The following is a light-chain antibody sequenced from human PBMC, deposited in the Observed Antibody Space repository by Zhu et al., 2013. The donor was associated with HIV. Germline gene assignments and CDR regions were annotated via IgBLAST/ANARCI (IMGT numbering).Light chain of an antibody. CDR2: KTS. Sequence: DIQMTQFPSSLSASVGDRVTITCLASQSVSIWLAWYQQKPGKAPKLLVYKTSTLESGVPSRFSASGSGTEFTLTITSLQPDDFGAYYCQQYNGYSWTFGQGTKVEIK. CDR3: QQYNGYSWT. CDR1: QSVSIW. J-gene: IGKJ1*01. V-gene: IGKV1-5*03.